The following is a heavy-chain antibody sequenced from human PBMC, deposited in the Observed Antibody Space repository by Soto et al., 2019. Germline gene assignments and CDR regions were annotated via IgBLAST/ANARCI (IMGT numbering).Heavy chain of an antibody. CDR1: GGSISSGDYY. J-gene: IGHJ4*02. Sequence: SETLSLTCTVSGGSISSGDYYWSWIRQPPGKGLEWIGYIYYSGSTYYNPSLKSRVTISVDTSKNQFSLKLSSVTAADTAVYYCARVGPMGYDSSGYPPTDYWGQGTLVTVS. CDR2: IYYSGST. CDR3: ARVGPMGYDSSGYPPTDY. V-gene: IGHV4-30-4*01. D-gene: IGHD3-22*01.